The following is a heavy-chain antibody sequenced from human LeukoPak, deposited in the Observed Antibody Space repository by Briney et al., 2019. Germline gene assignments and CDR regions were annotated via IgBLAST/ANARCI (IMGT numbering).Heavy chain of an antibody. CDR2: IYHSGST. Sequence: SSQTLSLTCAVSGGSISSGGYSWSWVRQPPGEGLEWVGYIYHSGSTYYNPSLQSRVTISLDRSKSQFSLKLSSMTAADTAVYYCASGNTGYDRDSFDIWGQGTMVTVSS. J-gene: IGHJ3*02. CDR3: ASGNTGYDRDSFDI. CDR1: GGSISSGGYS. D-gene: IGHD5-12*01. V-gene: IGHV4-30-2*01.